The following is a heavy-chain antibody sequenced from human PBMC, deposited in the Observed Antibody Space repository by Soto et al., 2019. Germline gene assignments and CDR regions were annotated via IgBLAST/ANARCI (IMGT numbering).Heavy chain of an antibody. CDR3: ARSLRATSPLTL. Sequence: VQLVDSGGGLVKPGGSLRLSCEASGFRFTDYHMSWIRQAPGKGLEWIALISETGSLTAYADSVKGRFTISRDNARPSVFLQMNSLRSEDTAVYFCARSLRATSPLTLWGQGTPVTVTS. D-gene: IGHD7-27*01. J-gene: IGHJ4*02. CDR2: ISETGSLT. V-gene: IGHV3-11*06. CDR1: GFRFTDYH.